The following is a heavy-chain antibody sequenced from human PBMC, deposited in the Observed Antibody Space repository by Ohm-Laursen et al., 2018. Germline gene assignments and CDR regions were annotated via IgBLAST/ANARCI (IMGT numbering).Heavy chain of an antibody. V-gene: IGHV3-30*18. J-gene: IGHJ6*02. Sequence: SLRLSCTASGFTFGNYGMHWVRQAPGKGLEWMAGISKDGSNTYYGHSVEGRFTISRDNSMNTLYLQMNSLRPEDTAVYYCAKDIRTMAGRDVWGQGTTVTVSS. CDR2: ISKDGSNT. CDR3: AKDIRTMAGRDV. D-gene: IGHD4/OR15-4a*01. CDR1: GFTFGNYG.